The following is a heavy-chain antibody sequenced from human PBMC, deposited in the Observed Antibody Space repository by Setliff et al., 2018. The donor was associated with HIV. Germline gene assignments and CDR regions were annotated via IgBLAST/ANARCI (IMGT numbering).Heavy chain of an antibody. CDR3: ARDRCNSVSCYLYNWFDP. J-gene: IGHJ5*02. CDR1: GYTFSQYP. CDR2: INTGNGNT. D-gene: IGHD2-2*01. Sequence: ASVKVSCKASGYTFSQYPMHWVRQAPGQRPEWMGWINTGNGNTKYSQKFQDRVTITRDTSADTIYMELNSLRSEDTAVYYCARDRCNSVSCYLYNWFDPWGQGTLVTVSS. V-gene: IGHV1-3*04.